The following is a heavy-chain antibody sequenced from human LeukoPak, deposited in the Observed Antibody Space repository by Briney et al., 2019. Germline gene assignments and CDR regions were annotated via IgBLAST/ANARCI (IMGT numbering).Heavy chain of an antibody. Sequence: GASVKVSCKASGYTFTSYGINWVRQAPGQGLEWMGWISAYNGNTNYAQKLQGRVTMTTDTSTSTAYMELRSLRSDDTAVYYCARDLRYGSAYYYYYYMDVWGKGTTVTISS. CDR3: ARDLRYGSAYYYYYYMDV. D-gene: IGHD3-10*01. CDR1: GYTFTSYG. CDR2: ISAYNGNT. V-gene: IGHV1-18*01. J-gene: IGHJ6*03.